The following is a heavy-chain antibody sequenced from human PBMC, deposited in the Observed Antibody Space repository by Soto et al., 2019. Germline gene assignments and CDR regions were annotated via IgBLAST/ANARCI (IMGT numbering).Heavy chain of an antibody. Sequence: SVKVSCKASGGTFSSYIISWARQAPGQGLEWMGRIIPILGITKYAQKFQGRVTITADKSTSTAYMELSSLRSEDTAVYYCARGLHYDSISLDDYWGQGTLVTVSS. CDR1: GGTFSSYI. D-gene: IGHD3-22*01. CDR3: ARGLHYDSISLDDY. CDR2: IIPILGIT. V-gene: IGHV1-69*02. J-gene: IGHJ4*02.